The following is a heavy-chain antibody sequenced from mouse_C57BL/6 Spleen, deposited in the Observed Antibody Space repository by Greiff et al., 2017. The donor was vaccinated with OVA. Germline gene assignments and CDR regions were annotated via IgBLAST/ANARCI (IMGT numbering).Heavy chain of an antibody. Sequence: QVQLQQPGAELVKPGASVKLSCKASGYTFTSYWMHWVKQRPGQGLEWIGMIHPNSGSTNYNEKFKSKATLTVDKSSSTAYMQLSSLTSEDSAVYYGARGGREGGYYYAMDYWGQGTSVTVSS. D-gene: IGHD6-1*01. J-gene: IGHJ4*01. CDR2: IHPNSGST. CDR1: GYTFTSYW. CDR3: ARGGREGGYYYAMDY. V-gene: IGHV1-64*01.